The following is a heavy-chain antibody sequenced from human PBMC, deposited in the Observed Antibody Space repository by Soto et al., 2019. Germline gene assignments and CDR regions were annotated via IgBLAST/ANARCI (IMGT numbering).Heavy chain of an antibody. CDR1: GYRFTSLW. CDR2: IYPGDADI. D-gene: IGHD5-12*01. J-gene: IGHJ5*02. V-gene: IGHV5-51*01. Sequence: GESLKISCKGSGYRFTSLWIGWVRQMPGKGLEWLGIIYPGDADIRYTPSFQGQVTMSADKSISTAYLQWSSLKASDTAIYYCARGIEMARIGWFDPWGQGTLVTVSS. CDR3: ARGIEMARIGWFDP.